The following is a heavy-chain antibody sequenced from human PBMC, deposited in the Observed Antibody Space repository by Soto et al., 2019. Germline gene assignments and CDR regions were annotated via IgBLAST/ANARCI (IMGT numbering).Heavy chain of an antibody. CDR1: GSRFSGFY. Sequence: ASVKVSCKVSGSRFSGFYIHWMRQAPGQGLEWVGSINSNSGATTYAEKFQDSVAMTRDTSVSTAYMDLNSMTSAHTAIYYCAIIMTHSDSFAIWGRGTMV. CDR2: INSNSGAT. J-gene: IGHJ3*02. CDR3: AIIMTHSDSFAI. D-gene: IGHD3-16*01. V-gene: IGHV1-2*04.